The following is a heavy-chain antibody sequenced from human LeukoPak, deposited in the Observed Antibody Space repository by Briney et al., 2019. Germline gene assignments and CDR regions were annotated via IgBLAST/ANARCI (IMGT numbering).Heavy chain of an antibody. J-gene: IGHJ4*02. CDR2: MNPNSGNT. CDR3: ARGSGYYYDSSGYYPYYFDY. Sequence: ASVKVSCKASGYTFTSYDINWVRQATGQGLEWMGWMNPNSGNTGYAQKFQGRVTMTRNTSISTAHMELSSLRSEDTAVYYCARGSGYYYDSSGYYPYYFDYWGQGTLVTVSS. CDR1: GYTFTSYD. D-gene: IGHD3-22*01. V-gene: IGHV1-8*01.